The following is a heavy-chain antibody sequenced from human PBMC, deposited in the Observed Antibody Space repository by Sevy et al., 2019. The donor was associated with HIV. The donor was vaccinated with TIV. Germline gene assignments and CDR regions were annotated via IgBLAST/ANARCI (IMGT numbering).Heavy chain of an antibody. CDR3: TTVAQFTAFDI. Sequence: GGSLRLSCAASGFTFSNAWMSWVRQAPGKGLEWVGRIKSKTDGGTTDYAAPVKGRFTISRDDSKNTLYLQMNSLKTGEKAVYYCTTVAQFTAFDIWGQGTMVTVSS. CDR2: IKSKTDGGTT. CDR1: GFTFSNAW. V-gene: IGHV3-15*01. J-gene: IGHJ3*02.